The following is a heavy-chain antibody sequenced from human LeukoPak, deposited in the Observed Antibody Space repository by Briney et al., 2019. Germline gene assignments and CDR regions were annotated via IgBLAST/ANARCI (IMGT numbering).Heavy chain of an antibody. CDR1: GGSVSNYY. V-gene: IGHV4-59*02. Sequence: SETLSLTSTVSGGSVSNYYWSWIRQPPGKGLEWIGYIYYSGSTNYNPSLKSRVTISVDTSKNHFSLKLSSVTAADTAVYYCARYVWGSYPTFEDYWGQGTLVTVSS. CDR2: IYYSGST. CDR3: ARYVWGSYPTFEDY. D-gene: IGHD3-16*02. J-gene: IGHJ4*02.